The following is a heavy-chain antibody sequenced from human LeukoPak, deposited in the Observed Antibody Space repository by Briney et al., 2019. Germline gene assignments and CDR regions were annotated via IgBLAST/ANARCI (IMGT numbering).Heavy chain of an antibody. D-gene: IGHD6-19*01. CDR3: AAWNGYSSDWYGPFDF. J-gene: IGHJ4*02. Sequence: ASVKVSCKASGHTLTSYYMHCVRQAPRQGLEWLGRINPSDGSTTYAQRFQGRITLSRDTSTSTVYMGLSSLGSEETAVYYCAAWNGYSSDWYGPFDFWGQGTLVTVSS. V-gene: IGHV1-46*01. CDR1: GHTLTSYY. CDR2: INPSDGST.